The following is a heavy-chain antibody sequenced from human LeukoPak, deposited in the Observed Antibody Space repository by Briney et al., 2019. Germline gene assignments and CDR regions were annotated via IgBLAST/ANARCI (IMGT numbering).Heavy chain of an antibody. CDR3: ARFSLYDNSGYYSWLFDF. CDR1: GFTFSTSW. D-gene: IGHD3-22*01. J-gene: IGHJ4*02. CDR2: IQQDGSAK. V-gene: IGHV3-7*01. Sequence: GGSLRLSCAASGFTFSTSWKSWVRQAPGKGLEWVANIQQDGSAKYYVDSVKGRFTISRDNAKNSLYLQMNSLRAEDTAVYYCARFSLYDNSGYYSWLFDFWGQGTLVTVSS.